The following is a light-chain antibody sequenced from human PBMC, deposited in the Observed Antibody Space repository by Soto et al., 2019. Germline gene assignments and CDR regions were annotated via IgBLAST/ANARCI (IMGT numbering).Light chain of an antibody. CDR2: GTS. Sequence: SPGTLSLSPGERATLSCMASQIFGSSYLAWYQQKPGQAPRLLIYGTSSRATGIPDRFSGSGSGTDFTLTISRLEPEDFAVYYCQQFGSPRSITFGQGTRLEIK. CDR1: QIFGSSY. V-gene: IGKV3-20*01. J-gene: IGKJ5*01. CDR3: QQFGSPRSIT.